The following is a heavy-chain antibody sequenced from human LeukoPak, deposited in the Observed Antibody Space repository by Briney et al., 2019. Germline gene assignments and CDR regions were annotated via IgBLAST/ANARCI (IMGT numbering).Heavy chain of an antibody. J-gene: IGHJ4*02. V-gene: IGHV4-31*03. Sequence: SETLSLTCTVSGASFSSGDQYWNWIRQGPGKGLEWIGSIHPSGMLYNNPSLESRVTISIDTSKNQFSLNLNSVTAADTAVYFCSRGLDSRKLGYWGQGTLVTVSS. CDR1: GASFSSGDQY. D-gene: IGHD3-22*01. CDR3: SRGLDSRKLGY. CDR2: IHPSGML.